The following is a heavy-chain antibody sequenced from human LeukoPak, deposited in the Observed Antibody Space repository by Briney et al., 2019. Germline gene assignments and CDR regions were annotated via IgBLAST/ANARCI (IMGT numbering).Heavy chain of an antibody. D-gene: IGHD5-12*01. CDR1: GYTFTSYD. CDR2: MNPNSGNT. V-gene: IGHV1-8*01. Sequence: GSSVKVSCKASGYTFTSYDINWVRQATGQGLEWMGWMNPNSGNTGYAQKFQGRVTMTRNTSISTAYMELSSLRSEDTAVYYCARGRFIVATKTPLGYWGQGTLVTVSS. CDR3: ARGRFIVATKTPLGY. J-gene: IGHJ4*02.